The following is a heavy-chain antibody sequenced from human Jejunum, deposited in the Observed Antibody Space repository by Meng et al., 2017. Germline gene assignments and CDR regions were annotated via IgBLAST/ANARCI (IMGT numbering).Heavy chain of an antibody. CDR3: AKGGYSFGYNDH. D-gene: IGHD5-18*01. CDR1: GFSFRSYA. V-gene: IGHV3-30*07. Sequence: GGSLRLSCAASGFSFRSYAMYWVRQAPGKGLEWVSTTSHDGTTSDYADSVKGRFTTSRDNSKNTLYLQMNNLRAEDTAVYFCAKGGYSFGYNDHWGQGTLVTVSS. CDR2: TSHDGTTS. J-gene: IGHJ5*02.